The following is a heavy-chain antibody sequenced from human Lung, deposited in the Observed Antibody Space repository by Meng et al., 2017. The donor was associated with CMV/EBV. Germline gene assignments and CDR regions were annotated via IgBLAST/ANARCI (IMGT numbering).Heavy chain of an antibody. CDR3: ARTTTPHYYYYGMDV. CDR2: IYLGDSDT. V-gene: IGHV5-51*01. J-gene: IGHJ6*02. CDR1: GYSFTSYW. Sequence: SXXGSGYSFTSYWIGWVRQMPGKGLEWMGIIYLGDSDTRYSPSFQGQVIISADKSISTAYLQWSSLKASDTATYYCARTTTPHYYYYGMDVWGQGTTVXVSS. D-gene: IGHD4-17*01.